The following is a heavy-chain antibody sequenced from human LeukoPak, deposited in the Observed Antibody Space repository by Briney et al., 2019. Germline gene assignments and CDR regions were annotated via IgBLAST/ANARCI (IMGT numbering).Heavy chain of an antibody. CDR3: AREGFVGCSSTSCFFLDH. D-gene: IGHD2-2*01. CDR2: INPNSGGT. V-gene: IGHV1-2*02. Sequence: ASVKVSCKASGYTFTGYYMHWVRQAPGQGLEWMGWINPNSGGTNYAQKFQGRVTMTRDTSISTAYMELSRLRSDDTAVYYCAREGFVGCSSTSCFFLDHWGQGTLVTVSS. J-gene: IGHJ5*02. CDR1: GYTFTGYY.